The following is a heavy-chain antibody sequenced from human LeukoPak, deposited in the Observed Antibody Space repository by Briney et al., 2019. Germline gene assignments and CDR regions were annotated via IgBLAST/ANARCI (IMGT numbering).Heavy chain of an antibody. V-gene: IGHV4-61*01. J-gene: IGHJ5*02. CDR2: IYYSGST. Sequence: SETLSLTCTVSGGSVSSGSHYWSWIRQPPGKGLEWIGYIYYSGSTNYNPSLKSRVTISVDTSKNQFSLKLSSVTAADTAVYYCARGYPGKDKGSHCNWFDPWGQGTLVTVSS. D-gene: IGHD3-10*01. CDR1: GGSVSSGSHY. CDR3: ARGYPGKDKGSHCNWFDP.